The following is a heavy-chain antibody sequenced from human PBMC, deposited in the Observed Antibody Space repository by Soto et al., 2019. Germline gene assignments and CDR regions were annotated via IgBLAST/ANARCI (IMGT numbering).Heavy chain of an antibody. D-gene: IGHD3-22*01. Sequence: ASVKVSCKASGYTFTGYYIHWVRQAPGQGLEWMGIINPSGGRTTYAQKFQGRVTMTRDTSTSTFHMELSSLTSEDTAVYYCAGLYHYDSSGYYDYWGQGTLVTVS. CDR2: INPSGGRT. J-gene: IGHJ4*02. CDR1: GYTFTGYY. CDR3: AGLYHYDSSGYYDY. V-gene: IGHV1-46*01.